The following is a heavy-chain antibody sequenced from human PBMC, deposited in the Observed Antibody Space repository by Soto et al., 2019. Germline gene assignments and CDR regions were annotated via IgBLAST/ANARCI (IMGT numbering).Heavy chain of an antibody. D-gene: IGHD6-19*01. Sequence: SVKFSWKASGHSFTSYYMHCVRQAPGQGLEWMGIINPSGGSTSYAQKFQGRVTMTRDTSTSTVYMELSSLRSEDTAVYYCARDRLGIAVAPTFDYYYALYVWG. CDR2: INPSGGST. CDR3: ARDRLGIAVAPTFDYYYALYV. CDR1: GHSFTSYY. J-gene: IGHJ6*02. V-gene: IGHV1-46*01.